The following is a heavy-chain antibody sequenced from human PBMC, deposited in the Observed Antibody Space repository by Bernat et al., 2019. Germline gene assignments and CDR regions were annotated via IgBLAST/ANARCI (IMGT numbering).Heavy chain of an antibody. CDR1: GFTFSSYS. CDR3: AWERVGPSLANWFDP. CDR2: ISSSSSYI. V-gene: IGHV3-21*01. Sequence: EVQLVESGGGLVKPGGSLRLSCAASGFTFSSYSMNWVRQAPGKGLEWVSSISSSSSYIYYADSVKGRFTISRDNAKNSLYLQMNSLRAEDTAVYYWAWERVGPSLANWFDPWGQGTLVTVSS. D-gene: IGHD1-26*01. J-gene: IGHJ5*02.